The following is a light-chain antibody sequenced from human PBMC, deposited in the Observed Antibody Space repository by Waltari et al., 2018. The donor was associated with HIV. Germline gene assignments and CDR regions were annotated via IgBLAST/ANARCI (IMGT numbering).Light chain of an antibody. CDR3: SSFAGTHKL. CDR2: EVT. J-gene: IGLJ2*01. CDR1: NGDISDSNY. V-gene: IGLV2-8*01. Sequence: QSALTQSPSASGSPGHSVNISCTGANGDISDSNYSSWYQQHSDRPPKLIIFEVTKRPSGVPDRFSGSKSGNTASLFVSGLQPEDEATYFCSSFAGTHKLFGGGTKLTVL.